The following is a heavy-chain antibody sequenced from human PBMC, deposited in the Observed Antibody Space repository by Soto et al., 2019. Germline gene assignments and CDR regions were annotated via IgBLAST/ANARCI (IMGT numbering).Heavy chain of an antibody. CDR3: ARDYYYDSSGYYLPYYYGMDV. CDR2: IIPIFGTA. J-gene: IGHJ6*02. V-gene: IGHV1-69*13. Sequence: VASVKVSCKASGGTFSSYAISWVRQAPGQGLEWMGGIIPIFGTANYAQKFQGRVTITADESTSTAYMELSSLRSEDTAVYYCARDYYYDSSGYYLPYYYGMDVWGQGTTVTVSS. CDR1: GGTFSSYA. D-gene: IGHD3-22*01.